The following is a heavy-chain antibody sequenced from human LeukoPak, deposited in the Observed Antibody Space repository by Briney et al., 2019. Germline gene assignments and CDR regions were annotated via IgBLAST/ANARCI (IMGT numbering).Heavy chain of an antibody. CDR3: AKDLYYDSSGYYYETPCDY. Sequence: GGSLRLSCAASGFTFSSYGMSWVRQAPGKGLEWVSAISGSGGSTYYADSVKGRFTISRDNSKNTLYLQMNSLRAEDTAVYYCAKDLYYDSSGYYYETPCDYWGQGTLVTVSS. J-gene: IGHJ4*02. CDR1: GFTFSSYG. CDR2: ISGSGGST. V-gene: IGHV3-23*01. D-gene: IGHD3-22*01.